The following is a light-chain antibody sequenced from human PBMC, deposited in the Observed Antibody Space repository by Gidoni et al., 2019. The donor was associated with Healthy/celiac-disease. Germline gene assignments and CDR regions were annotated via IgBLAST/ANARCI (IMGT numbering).Light chain of an antibody. Sequence: QSVLTQPPSASGTPGQRVTISCSASSSNIGRNTVNWYQQLPGTAPKLLIYSNNQRPSGVPDRFSGSKSGTSASLAISGLQSEDEADYYCAAWDDSLNGHYVFGTGTKVTVL. V-gene: IGLV1-44*01. CDR3: AAWDDSLNGHYV. J-gene: IGLJ1*01. CDR2: SNN. CDR1: SSNIGRNT.